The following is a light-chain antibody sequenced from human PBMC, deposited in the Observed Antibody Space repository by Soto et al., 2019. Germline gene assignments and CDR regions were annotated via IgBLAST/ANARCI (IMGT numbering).Light chain of an antibody. CDR1: QGISSY. CDR2: AAS. Sequence: DIQLTQSPSFLSACVGDRVTITCRASQGISSYLAWYQQKPGKAPKLLIYAASTLQSGVPSRFSGSGSGTEFTLTISSLQPEDFATYYCQQLNSYPLTFGGGTKAEIK. CDR3: QQLNSYPLT. V-gene: IGKV1-9*01. J-gene: IGKJ4*01.